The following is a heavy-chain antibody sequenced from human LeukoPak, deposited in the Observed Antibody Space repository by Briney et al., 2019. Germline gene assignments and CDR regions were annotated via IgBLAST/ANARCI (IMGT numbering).Heavy chain of an antibody. CDR1: GGSISSHY. D-gene: IGHD3-10*01. CDR2: VHSSGGA. Sequence: SETLSLTCTVSGGSISSHYWSWIRQPPGQGLEWIGYVHSSGGANYNPSLNSRVTISVDTSKNQFSLKLSSVTAADTAVYYCARQTYYYGSGSYQGSYFDYWGQGTLVTVSS. CDR3: ARQTYYYGSGSYQGSYFDY. J-gene: IGHJ4*02. V-gene: IGHV4-59*08.